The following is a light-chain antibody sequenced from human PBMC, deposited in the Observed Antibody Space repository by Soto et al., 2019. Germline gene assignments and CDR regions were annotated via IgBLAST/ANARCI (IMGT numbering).Light chain of an antibody. J-gene: IGKJ1*01. CDR3: QQGYSAPRT. CDR1: QSISSY. V-gene: IGKV1-39*01. CDR2: AAS. Sequence: DIQMTQSPSSLSASVGDRVTITCRASQSISSYLDWYQQKPGKAPKLLIYAASSLQSGVPSRFSGSGSGTDFTLTINSLQPEDFATYYHQQGYSAPRTFGQGTKVDIK.